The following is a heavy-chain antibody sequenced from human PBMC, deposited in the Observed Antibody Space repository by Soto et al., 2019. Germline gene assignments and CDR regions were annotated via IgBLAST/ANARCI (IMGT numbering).Heavy chain of an antibody. V-gene: IGHV4-34*01. J-gene: IGHJ6*02. Sequence: SAALSLTCAVYGGSFSGYYWSWIRQPPGAGLEWIGEINHSGSTNYNPSLKSRVTISVDTSKNQFSLKLSSVTAADTAVYYCARGGIIGSYVPEYYGGMDVRRQGTALSAS. CDR3: ARGGIIGSYVPEYYGGMDV. CDR1: GGSFSGYY. CDR2: INHSGST. D-gene: IGHD4-17*01.